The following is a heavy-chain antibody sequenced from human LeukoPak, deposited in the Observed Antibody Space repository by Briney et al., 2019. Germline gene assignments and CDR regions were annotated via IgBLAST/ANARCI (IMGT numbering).Heavy chain of an antibody. CDR2: ISSSSSSSSTI. CDR1: GFTFSSYG. V-gene: IGHV3-48*04. D-gene: IGHD6-19*01. J-gene: IGHJ6*02. Sequence: GGSLRLSCAASGFTFSSYGMIWVRQAPGKGLEWVSYISSSSSSSSTIYYADSVKGRFTISRDNAKNSLYLQMNSLRAEDTAVYYCARRPLSSGPYYYGMDVWGQGTTVTVSS. CDR3: ARRPLSSGPYYYGMDV.